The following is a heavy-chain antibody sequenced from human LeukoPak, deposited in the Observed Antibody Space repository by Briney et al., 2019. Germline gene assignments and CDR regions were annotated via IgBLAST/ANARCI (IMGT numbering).Heavy chain of an antibody. D-gene: IGHD6-13*01. CDR2: INHSGST. CDR1: GGSFSGYY. V-gene: IGHV4-34*01. CDR3: AKQDRGTGIAAGLDY. J-gene: IGHJ4*02. Sequence: SETLSLTCAVYGGSFSGYYWSWIRQPPGKGLEWIGEINHSGSTNYNPSLKSRVTISVDMSKNHFSLRLSSVTAADTAVYYCAKQDRGTGIAAGLDYWGQGTLVTVSS.